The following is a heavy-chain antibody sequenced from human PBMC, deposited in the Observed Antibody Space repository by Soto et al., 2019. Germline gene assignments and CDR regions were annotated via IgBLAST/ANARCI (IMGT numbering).Heavy chain of an antibody. V-gene: IGHV4-34*01. CDR3: ARGSDSSSWYLLDY. CDR2: INHSGST. D-gene: IGHD6-13*01. CDR1: GGSFSGYY. J-gene: IGHJ4*02. Sequence: NPSETLSLTCAVYGGSFSGYYWSWIRQPPGKGLEWIGEINHSGSTNYNPSLKSRVTISVDTSKNQFSLKLSSVTAADTAVYYCARGSDSSSWYLLDYWGQGTLVTVSS.